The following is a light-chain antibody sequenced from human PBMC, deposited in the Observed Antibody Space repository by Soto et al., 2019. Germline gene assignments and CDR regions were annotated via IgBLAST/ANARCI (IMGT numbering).Light chain of an antibody. CDR2: GNY. J-gene: IGLJ2*01. CDR3: AAWDDSLNGPV. Sequence: QSVVTQPPSASGTPGQRLTISCSGSSSNIGPNTVNWYQQLPGTAPKTLIYGNYQRPSGVPDRFSGSKSGTSASLAISALQSEDEADYYCAAWDDSLNGPVFGGGTKLTVL. V-gene: IGLV1-44*01. CDR1: SSNIGPNT.